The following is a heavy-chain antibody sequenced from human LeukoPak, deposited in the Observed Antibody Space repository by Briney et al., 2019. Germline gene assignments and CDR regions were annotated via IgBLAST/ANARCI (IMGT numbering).Heavy chain of an antibody. V-gene: IGHV1-69*04. Sequence: GASVKVSCKASGGTFSSYAISWVRQAPGQGLEWMGRIIPILGIANYAQKFQGRVTITADKSTSTAYMELSSLRSEDTAVYYCARERADGSSGLDYWGQGTLVTVSS. D-gene: IGHD6-19*01. CDR1: GGTFSSYA. CDR3: ARERADGSSGLDY. CDR2: IIPILGIA. J-gene: IGHJ4*02.